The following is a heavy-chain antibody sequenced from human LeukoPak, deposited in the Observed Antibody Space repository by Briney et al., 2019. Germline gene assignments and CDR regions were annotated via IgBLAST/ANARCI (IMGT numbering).Heavy chain of an antibody. Sequence: SVKVSCKASGGTFSSYAISWVRQAPGQGLEWTGGIIPIFGTANYAQKFQGRVTITADESTSTAYMELSSLRSEDTAVYYCAREEGSYGLFTLRPWGQGTLVTVSS. CDR1: GGTFSSYA. V-gene: IGHV1-69*13. D-gene: IGHD5-18*01. CDR2: IIPIFGTA. J-gene: IGHJ5*02. CDR3: AREEGSYGLFTLRP.